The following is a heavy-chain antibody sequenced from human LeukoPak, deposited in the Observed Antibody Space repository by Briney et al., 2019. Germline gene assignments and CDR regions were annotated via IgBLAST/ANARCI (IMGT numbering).Heavy chain of an antibody. CDR1: GFMFSDYG. Sequence: PGRSLRLSCEASGFMFSDYGMHWVRQDPGKGLEWVAVISNDGSIIYYADSVNGRFTISRDNSKNTLHLQMNSLRPDDTAVYYCAKDGPYCGGITCYFRYFDLWGRGTLVTVSS. J-gene: IGHJ2*01. CDR3: AKDGPYCGGITCYFRYFDL. V-gene: IGHV3-30*18. D-gene: IGHD2-21*01. CDR2: ISNDGSII.